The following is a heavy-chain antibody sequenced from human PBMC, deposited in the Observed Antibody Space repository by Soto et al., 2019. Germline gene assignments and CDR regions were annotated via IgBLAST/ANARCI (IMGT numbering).Heavy chain of an antibody. Sequence: QVQLVQSGAEVKKPGSSVKVSCTASGGTFSSYAISWVRQAPGQGLEWMGGIIPIFGTANYAQTFQGRVTITADESTSTAYRELSSMRSEDTAVYYCASDMAEAGTGRFDYWGQGTLVTVSS. CDR3: ASDMAEAGTGRFDY. CDR2: IIPIFGTA. V-gene: IGHV1-69*01. CDR1: GGTFSSYA. J-gene: IGHJ4*02. D-gene: IGHD6-13*01.